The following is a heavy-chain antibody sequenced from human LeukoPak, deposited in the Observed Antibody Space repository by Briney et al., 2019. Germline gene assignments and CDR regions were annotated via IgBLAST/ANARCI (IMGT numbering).Heavy chain of an antibody. D-gene: IGHD6-19*01. J-gene: IGHJ6*04. CDR3: ARGRVAVAGTGYYYYGMDV. CDR1: GGTFSSYA. CDR2: IIPIFGTA. V-gene: IGHV1-69*13. Sequence: ASVKVSCKASGGTFSSYAISWVRQAPGQGLEWMGGIIPIFGTANYAQKFQGRVTITADESTRTAYMELSSLRSEDTAVYYCARGRVAVAGTGYYYYGMDVWGKGTTVTVSS.